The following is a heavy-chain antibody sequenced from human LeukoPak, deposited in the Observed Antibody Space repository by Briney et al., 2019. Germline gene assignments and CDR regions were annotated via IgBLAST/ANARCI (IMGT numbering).Heavy chain of an antibody. CDR1: GGSISSSNW. Sequence: SETLSLTCAVSGGSISSSNWWSWVRPPPGKGLEWIGEIYHSGSANYNPSLKSRVAISADKSKNQFSLKLSSVTAADTAVYYCARGQGSYGDYWGQGTLVTVSS. D-gene: IGHD5-18*01. CDR3: ARGQGSYGDY. J-gene: IGHJ4*02. CDR2: IYHSGSA. V-gene: IGHV4-4*02.